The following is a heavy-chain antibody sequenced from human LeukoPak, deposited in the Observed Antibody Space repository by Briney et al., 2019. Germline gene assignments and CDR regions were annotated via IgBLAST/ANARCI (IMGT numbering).Heavy chain of an antibody. D-gene: IGHD5-12*01. J-gene: IGHJ4*02. Sequence: SETLSLACTVSGGSISSYYWSWIRQPPGKGLEWIAYIYYSGNTNYNPSLKSRVTISVDTSKNQFSLKLNSVTAADTAVYFCARGSGGYDLPDYWGQGTLVTVSA. CDR3: ARGSGGYDLPDY. CDR2: IYYSGNT. CDR1: GGSISSYY. V-gene: IGHV4-59*01.